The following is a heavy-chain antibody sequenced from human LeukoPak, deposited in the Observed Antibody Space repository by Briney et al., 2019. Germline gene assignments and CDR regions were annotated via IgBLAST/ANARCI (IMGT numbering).Heavy chain of an antibody. D-gene: IGHD3-10*01. CDR3: AGGDYHGSESYANY. CDR1: GGSFSGQY. V-gene: IGHV4-34*01. J-gene: IGHJ4*02. Sequence: SETLSLTCAVYGGSFSGQYWGWIRQPPGKGLEWIGEINHGGSISYNASLKSRVTISLDTSKNQFSLRLSSVTAADTAVYYCAGGDYHGSESYANYWGQGTLVTVSS. CDR2: INHGGSI.